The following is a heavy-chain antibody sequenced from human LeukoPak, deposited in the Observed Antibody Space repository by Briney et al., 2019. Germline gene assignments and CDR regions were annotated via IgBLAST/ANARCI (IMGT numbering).Heavy chain of an antibody. CDR3: ARRPYAGAFDI. CDR2: IGDSGSST. Sequence: GGSLRLSCAASGFTFSKYAVSWVRQVPGKGLEWVSSIGDSGSSTYYADSVKGRFIISRDNSKNTLYLQMSSLRVEDTAIYYCARRPYAGAFDIWGQGTMVTVSS. V-gene: IGHV3-23*01. CDR1: GFTFSKYA. D-gene: IGHD4-17*01. J-gene: IGHJ3*02.